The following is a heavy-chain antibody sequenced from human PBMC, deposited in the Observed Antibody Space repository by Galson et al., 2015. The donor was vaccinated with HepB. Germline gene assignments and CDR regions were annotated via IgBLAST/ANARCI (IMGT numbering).Heavy chain of an antibody. V-gene: IGHV3-15*01. CDR3: AREKLGRRYYYYGMDV. CDR1: GFPFSNFW. J-gene: IGHJ6*02. CDR2: IKTSTDGETT. D-gene: IGHD7-27*01. Sequence: SLRLSCAASGFPFSNFWMSWVRQAPGKGLEWVGRIKTSTDGETTEYGAPVRGRFTISRDDSKNTLYLQMNSLRAEDTAVYYCAREKLGRRYYYYGMDVWGQGTTVTVSS.